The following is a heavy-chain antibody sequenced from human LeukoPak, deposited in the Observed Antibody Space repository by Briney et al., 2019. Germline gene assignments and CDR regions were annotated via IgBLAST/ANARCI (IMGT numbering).Heavy chain of an antibody. CDR3: TTLGYHLDS. CDR2: FTGSDTTK. D-gene: IGHD3-22*01. Sequence: GGSLRLSCAASGFAFGAYEMNWVRQAPGKGLEWVAYFTGSDTTKYYADSVRGRFTISRDNAKKSLYLQMNSLRAEDTALYYCTTLGYHLDSWGQGTLVTVSS. CDR1: GFAFGAYE. J-gene: IGHJ4*02. V-gene: IGHV3-48*03.